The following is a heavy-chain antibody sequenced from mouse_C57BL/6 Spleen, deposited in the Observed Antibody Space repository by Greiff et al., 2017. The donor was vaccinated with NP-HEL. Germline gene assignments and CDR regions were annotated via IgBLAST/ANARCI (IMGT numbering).Heavy chain of an antibody. CDR3: ASYDYDDGGWFAY. CDR2: ISYDGSN. V-gene: IGHV3-6*01. D-gene: IGHD2-4*01. J-gene: IGHJ3*01. CDR1: GYSITSGYY. Sequence: EVKLVESGPGLVKPSQSLSLTCSVTGYSITSGYYWNWIRQFPGNKLEWMGYISYDGSNNYNPSLKNRISITRDTSKNQFFLKLNSVTTEDTATYYCASYDYDDGGWFAYWGQGTLVTVSA.